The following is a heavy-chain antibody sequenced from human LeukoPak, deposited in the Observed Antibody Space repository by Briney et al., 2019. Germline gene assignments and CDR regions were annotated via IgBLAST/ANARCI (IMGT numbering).Heavy chain of an antibody. Sequence: GGSLRLSCAASGFTFDDYAMHWVRQAPGKGLEWVSGISWNSGSIGYADSVKGRFTISRDNAKNSLYLQMNSLRAEDTAVYYCARLKQWLANWFDPWGQGTLVTVSS. D-gene: IGHD6-19*01. CDR2: ISWNSGSI. V-gene: IGHV3-9*01. CDR3: ARLKQWLANWFDP. CDR1: GFTFDDYA. J-gene: IGHJ5*02.